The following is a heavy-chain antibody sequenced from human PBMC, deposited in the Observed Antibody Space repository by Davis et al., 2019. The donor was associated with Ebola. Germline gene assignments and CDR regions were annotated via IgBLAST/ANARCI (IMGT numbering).Heavy chain of an antibody. V-gene: IGHV3-30-3*01. D-gene: IGHD6-19*01. J-gene: IGHJ6*04. CDR2: ISYDGSNK. CDR1: GLTSSSYA. CDR3: AREFSDWLVHYYYYGMDV. Sequence: PGGSLRLSCAASGLTSSSYAMHWVRQAPGKGLEWVAVISYDGSNKYYADSVKGRFTISRDNSKNTLYLQMNSLRAEDTAVYYCAREFSDWLVHYYYYGMDVWGKGTTVTVSS.